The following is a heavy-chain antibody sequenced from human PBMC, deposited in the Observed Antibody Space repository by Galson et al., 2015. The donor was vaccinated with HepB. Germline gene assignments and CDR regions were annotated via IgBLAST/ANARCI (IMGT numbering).Heavy chain of an antibody. CDR3: ARDPLLWFGELLRPHGFDY. Sequence: SVKVSCKASGYTFTSYGISWVRQAPGQGLEWMGWISAYNGNTNYAQKLQGRVTMTTDTSTSTAYMELRSLRSDDTAVYYCARDPLLWFGELLRPHGFDYWGQGTLVTVSS. CDR2: ISAYNGNT. J-gene: IGHJ4*02. D-gene: IGHD3-10*01. CDR1: GYTFTSYG. V-gene: IGHV1-18*01.